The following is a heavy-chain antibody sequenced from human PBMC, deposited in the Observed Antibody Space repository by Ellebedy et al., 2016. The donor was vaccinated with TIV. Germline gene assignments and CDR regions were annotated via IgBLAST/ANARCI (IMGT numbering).Heavy chain of an antibody. CDR3: ARGVDTALVEHFQH. V-gene: IGHV3-48*04. CDR2: ISSTSSTI. J-gene: IGHJ1*01. CDR1: GFSVTSNY. D-gene: IGHD5-18*01. Sequence: PGGSLRLSCTASGFSVTSNYMIWVRQAPGKGLEWVSYISSTSSTIYYADSVRGRFAISRDNAKNSLYLQMNSLRAEDTALYNCARGVDTALVEHFQHWGQGTLVTVSS.